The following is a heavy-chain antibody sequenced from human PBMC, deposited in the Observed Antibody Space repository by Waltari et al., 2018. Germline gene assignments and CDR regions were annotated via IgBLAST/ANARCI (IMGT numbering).Heavy chain of an antibody. V-gene: IGHV3-73*02. CDR1: GFTFSGSP. D-gene: IGHD2-2*01. Sequence: EVQLVESGGGLVQHGGSLNLSCAASGFTFSGSPMHWVRQASGKGLEWVGRIRSKANSYATAYAASVKGRFTISRDDSKNTAYLQMNSLKTEDTAVYYCTTRTFDCSSTSCFGPWGQGTLVIVSS. CDR2: IRSKANSYAT. CDR3: TTRTFDCSSTSCFGP. J-gene: IGHJ5*02.